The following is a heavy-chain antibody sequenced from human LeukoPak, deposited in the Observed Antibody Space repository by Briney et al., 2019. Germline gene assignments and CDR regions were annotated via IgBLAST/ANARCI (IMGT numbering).Heavy chain of an antibody. CDR1: GYTFTKYD. CDR2: MNPNSGNT. V-gene: IGHV1-8*03. Sequence: ASVKVSCKTSGYTFTKYDINWVRQATGQGLEWMGWMNPNSGNTGYAQKFQGRVTFTSDTSISTTYMELSSLRSEDTAVYYCARGDWAPEYWGQGILVTVSS. J-gene: IGHJ4*02. D-gene: IGHD3-9*01. CDR3: ARGDWAPEY.